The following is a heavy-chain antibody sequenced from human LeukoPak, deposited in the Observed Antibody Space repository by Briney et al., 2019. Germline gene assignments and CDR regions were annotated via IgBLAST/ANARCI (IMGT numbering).Heavy chain of an antibody. CDR3: ARAGATLTSHFDN. Sequence: ASVKVSCKTSGYSFTTYDVSWVRQAPGQGLQWMGRISGSNGKTNYLQSFQGRLTLTTDTSTSTAYMELRSLRSDDTAIYYCARAGATLTSHFDNWGQGALVIVSS. V-gene: IGHV1-18*01. J-gene: IGHJ4*02. CDR1: GYSFTTYD. CDR2: ISGSNGKT. D-gene: IGHD4-17*01.